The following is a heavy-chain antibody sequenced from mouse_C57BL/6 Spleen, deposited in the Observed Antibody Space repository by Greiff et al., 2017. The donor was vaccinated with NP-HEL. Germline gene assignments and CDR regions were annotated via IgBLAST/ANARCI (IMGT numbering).Heavy chain of an antibody. CDR1: GYSFTGYY. D-gene: IGHD1-1*01. CDR3: RHYYGSSYAMDY. J-gene: IGHJ4*01. V-gene: IGHV1-42*01. CDR2: INPSTGGT. Sequence: DVQLQESGPELVKPGASVKISCKASGYSFTGYYMNWVKQSPEKSLEWIGEINPSTGGTTYNQKFKAKATLTVDKSSSTAYMQLKSLTSEDSAVYYCRHYYGSSYAMDYWGQGTSVTVSS.